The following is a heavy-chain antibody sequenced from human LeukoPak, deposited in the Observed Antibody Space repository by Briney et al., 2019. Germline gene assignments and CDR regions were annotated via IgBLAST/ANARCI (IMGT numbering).Heavy chain of an antibody. V-gene: IGHV3-21*01. D-gene: IGHD6-13*01. CDR3: ARVDHLQQQLASDY. J-gene: IGHJ4*02. CDR1: GFTFSTYT. CDR2: ISSGSRDI. Sequence: GGSLRLSCAASGFTFSTYTMNWVRQAPGKGLEWVSSISSGSRDIYYADSVKGRFTISRDNAKNSLYLQMNGLRAEDTAVYYCARVDHLQQQLASDYWGQGTLVTVSS.